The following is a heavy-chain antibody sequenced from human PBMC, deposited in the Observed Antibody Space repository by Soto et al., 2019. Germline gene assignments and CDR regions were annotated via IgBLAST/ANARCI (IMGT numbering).Heavy chain of an antibody. CDR2: INTDGSNT. CDR1: GFTFSSNW. Sequence: EVQLVESGGGLVQPGGSLRLSCAASGFTFSSNWMHWVRQAPGKGLVWVSRINTDGSNTNYADSVKGRFTISRDNARNTLYLQMNSLGAEDTAVYFCARSAGFIDFWGQGTLVTVSS. J-gene: IGHJ4*02. V-gene: IGHV3-74*01. CDR3: ARSAGFIDF.